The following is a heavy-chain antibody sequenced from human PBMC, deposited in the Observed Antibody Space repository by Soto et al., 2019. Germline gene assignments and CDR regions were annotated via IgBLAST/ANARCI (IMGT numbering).Heavy chain of an antibody. D-gene: IGHD3-10*01. CDR2: ISYDGSNK. Sequence: QVQLVESGGGVVQPGRSLRLSCAASGFTFSSYAMHWVRQAPGKGLEWVAVISYDGSNKYYADSVKGRFTISRDNSKNTLYRQTNSLRAEDTAVYYCARDPMGRYYGSGSYYFDYWGQGTLVTVSS. CDR1: GFTFSSYA. V-gene: IGHV3-30-3*01. J-gene: IGHJ4*02. CDR3: ARDPMGRYYGSGSYYFDY.